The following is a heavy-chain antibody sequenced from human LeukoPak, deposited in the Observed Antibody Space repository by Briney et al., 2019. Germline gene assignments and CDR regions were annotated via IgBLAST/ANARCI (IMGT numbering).Heavy chain of an antibody. CDR2: ISSSGSTI. Sequence: GGSLRLSCAASGFTFSSYGMNWVRQAPGKGLECVSYISSSGSTIYYADSVKGRFTISRDNAKTSLYLQLNSLRAEDTAVYYCARRFEGGNSEYYYYMDVWGKGTTVTVSS. J-gene: IGHJ6*03. V-gene: IGHV3-48*01. D-gene: IGHD4-23*01. CDR3: ARRFEGGNSEYYYYMDV. CDR1: GFTFSSYG.